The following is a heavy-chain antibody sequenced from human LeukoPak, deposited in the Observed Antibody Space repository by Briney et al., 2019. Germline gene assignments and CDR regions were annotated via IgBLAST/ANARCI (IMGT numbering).Heavy chain of an antibody. J-gene: IGHJ4*02. CDR2: ISGSGGST. CDR1: GFPFSTYA. V-gene: IGHV3-23*01. CDR3: AKALEQETVIALDS. D-gene: IGHD6-13*01. Sequence: PGGFLRLSCAASGFPFSTYAMRWVRQVRGKGLEWVSAISGSGGSTYYADSVKGRFTISRDNSKNTLYLQMNSLRAEDTSIYFCAKALEQETVIALDSWGQGTLVTVSS.